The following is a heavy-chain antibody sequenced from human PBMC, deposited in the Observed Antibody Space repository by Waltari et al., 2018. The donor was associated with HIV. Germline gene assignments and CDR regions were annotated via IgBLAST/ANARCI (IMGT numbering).Heavy chain of an antibody. CDR2: TYHDGNT. V-gene: IGHV4-4*02. Sequence: QVQLQESGPGLVKPSGTLSLPCSVSGVSIRSSNWWSWLRQSPEEGLEWLGETYHDGNTNSTPSLRSRLTISLDKAKNQFTLNLGAVTAADTAVYYCARDRMGPFDVWGQGTLVTVSS. CDR3: ARDRMGPFDV. CDR1: GVSIRSSNW. J-gene: IGHJ4*01. D-gene: IGHD2-8*01.